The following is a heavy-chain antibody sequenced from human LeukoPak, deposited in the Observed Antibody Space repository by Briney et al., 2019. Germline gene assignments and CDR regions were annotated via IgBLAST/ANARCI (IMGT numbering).Heavy chain of an antibody. CDR2: IVVGSGNT. Sequence: SVKVSCTASGFTFTSSAVQWVRQARGQRLEWIGWIVVGSGNTNYAQKFQERVTITRDMSTSTAYMELSSLRSEDTAVYYCAANYYGSGSFNAFDIWGQGTMVTVSS. CDR1: GFTFTSSA. J-gene: IGHJ3*02. V-gene: IGHV1-58*01. D-gene: IGHD3-10*01. CDR3: AANYYGSGSFNAFDI.